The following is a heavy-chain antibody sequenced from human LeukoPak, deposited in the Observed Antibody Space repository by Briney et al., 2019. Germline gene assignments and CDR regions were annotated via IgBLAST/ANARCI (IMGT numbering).Heavy chain of an antibody. CDR2: IRSKAYGGTT. J-gene: IGHJ3*02. D-gene: IGHD3-22*01. Sequence: GGSLRLSCAASGFTFSSYSMNWVRQAPGKGLEWVGFIRSKAYGGTTKNAASVKGRLTISRDDSRTIAYLQMNSPTTEDTAVYYCTRRYNYDSSGYYYVRDAFDIWGQGTMVTVSS. CDR3: TRRYNYDSSGYYYVRDAFDI. CDR1: GFTFSSYS. V-gene: IGHV3-49*04.